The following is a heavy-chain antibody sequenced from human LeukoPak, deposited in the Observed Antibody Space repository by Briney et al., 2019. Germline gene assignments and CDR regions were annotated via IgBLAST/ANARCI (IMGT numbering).Heavy chain of an antibody. CDR1: GGSISSRNW. Sequence: SETLSLTCTVSGGSISSRNWWSWVRQPPGKGLEWIGEIYDSGSTNYNPSLKSRVTISVDTSKNQFSLKLSSVTAADTAVYYCARDIGAVGFDYWGQGTLVTVSS. J-gene: IGHJ4*02. CDR3: ARDIGAVGFDY. V-gene: IGHV4-4*02. CDR2: IYDSGST. D-gene: IGHD3-16*01.